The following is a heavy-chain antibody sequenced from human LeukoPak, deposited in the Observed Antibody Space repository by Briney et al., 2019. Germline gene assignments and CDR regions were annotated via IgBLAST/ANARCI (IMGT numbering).Heavy chain of an antibody. V-gene: IGHV4-38-2*02. Sequence: SETLSLTCTVSGYSISSGYYWGWIRQPPGKGLEWIGSIYHSGSTYYNPSLKSRVTISVDTSKNQFSLKLSSVTAADTAVYYCARDDGSGSYLNWGQGTLVTVSS. CDR3: ARDDGSGSYLN. J-gene: IGHJ4*02. CDR1: GYSISSGYY. CDR2: IYHSGST. D-gene: IGHD3-10*01.